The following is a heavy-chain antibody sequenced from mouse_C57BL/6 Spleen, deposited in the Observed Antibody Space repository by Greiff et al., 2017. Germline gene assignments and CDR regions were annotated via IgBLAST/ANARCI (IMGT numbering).Heavy chain of an antibody. CDR3: ARGGYALFDY. Sequence: QVQLKQPGAELVKPGASVKLSCKASGYTFTSYWMQWVKQRPGQGLEWIGEIDPSDSYTNYNQKFKGKATLTVDTSSSTAYMQLSSLTSEDSAVFYCARGGYALFDYWGQGTTLTVSS. J-gene: IGHJ2*01. CDR1: GYTFTSYW. CDR2: IDPSDSYT. V-gene: IGHV1-50*01. D-gene: IGHD2-2*01.